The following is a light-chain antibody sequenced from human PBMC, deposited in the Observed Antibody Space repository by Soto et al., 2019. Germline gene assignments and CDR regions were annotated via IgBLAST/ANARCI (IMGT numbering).Light chain of an antibody. V-gene: IGKV3-15*01. CDR2: GAS. J-gene: IGKJ4*01. CDR1: QGVNNN. CDR3: KQCTDCPPLS. Sequence: EIVMTQSPATLSVSPGERATLSCRASQGVNNNLAWYQQKPGQAPRLLIYGASTRATGIPARFSGSGSGTECTLTITDHDTEDSAIKSRKQCTDCPPLSFGGGTKV.